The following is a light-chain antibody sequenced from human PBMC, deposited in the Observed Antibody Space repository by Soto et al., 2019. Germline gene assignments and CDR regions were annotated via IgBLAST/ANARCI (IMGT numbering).Light chain of an antibody. J-gene: IGKJ1*01. CDR3: QQYETFSGT. CDR1: QSVSNW. Sequence: IQITQSPSTLSASVGARVTMTCRASQSVSNWLAWYQQKPGKAPKLLIYDASTLEDGVSSRFSGSGSGTEFTLSISSLQPDDYATYYCQQYETFSGTFGPGTKVDIK. V-gene: IGKV1-5*01. CDR2: DAS.